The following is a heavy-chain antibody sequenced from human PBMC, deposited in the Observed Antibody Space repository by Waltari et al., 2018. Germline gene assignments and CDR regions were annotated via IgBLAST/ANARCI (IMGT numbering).Heavy chain of an antibody. CDR1: GFTFSMSW. D-gene: IGHD6-13*01. Sequence: EEQLVESGGGVIQPGESLRVSCAVSGFTFSMSWMNWVRQAPGKGLVWVARINRDGSDTSYADSVKGRFTISRDNAKNTVYLQMKSLRAEDTAVYYCARVARKTYSSPVPGRDYYYGMDVWGLGTTVTVSS. CDR2: INRDGSDT. CDR3: ARVARKTYSSPVPGRDYYYGMDV. V-gene: IGHV3-74*01. J-gene: IGHJ6*02.